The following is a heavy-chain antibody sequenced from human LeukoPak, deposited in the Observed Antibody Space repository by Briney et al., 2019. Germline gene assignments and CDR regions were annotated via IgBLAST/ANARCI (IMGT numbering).Heavy chain of an antibody. CDR3: ARDLRVVTGRAFDI. D-gene: IGHD2-21*02. V-gene: IGHV4-30-4*01. CDR1: GGSISSGDYY. CDR2: IYYSGST. Sequence: PSQTLSLTCTVSGGSISSGDYYWSWLRQPPGTGLEWIGYIYYSGSTYYNPSLKSRVTISVDTSKNQFSLKLSSVTAADTAVYYCARDLRVVTGRAFDIWGQGTMVTVSS. J-gene: IGHJ3*02.